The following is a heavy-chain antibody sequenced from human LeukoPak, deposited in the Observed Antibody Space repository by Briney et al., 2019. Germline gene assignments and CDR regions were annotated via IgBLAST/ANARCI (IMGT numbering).Heavy chain of an antibody. V-gene: IGHV3-23*01. J-gene: IGHJ4*02. CDR2: ISGSGGST. D-gene: IGHD6-19*01. CDR1: GFTFSSYA. Sequence: GGSLRLSCAASGFTFSSYAMSWVRQAPGKGLEWVSAISGSGGSTYYADSVKGRFTISRDNSKNTLYLQMNSLRAEDTAVYYCAKDPTPKKGIAVAGMDYWGQGTLVTVSS. CDR3: AKDPTPKKGIAVAGMDY.